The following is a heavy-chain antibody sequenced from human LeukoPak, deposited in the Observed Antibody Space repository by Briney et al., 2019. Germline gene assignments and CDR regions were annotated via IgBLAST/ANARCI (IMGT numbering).Heavy chain of an antibody. D-gene: IGHD5-24*01. J-gene: IGHJ4*02. CDR2: IRTNYYGGAT. CDR3: TRVPGDASRPGGYYRDY. CDR1: GFGFGDYA. Sequence: GRSLRLSCTTSGFGFGDYAMSWVRQAPGKGLEWVSFIRTNYYGGATEYAASVKGRFTISRDDSKSVAYLQMSSLKTEDTAVYYCTRVPGDASRPGGYYRDYWGQGTLVIVSS. V-gene: IGHV3-49*04.